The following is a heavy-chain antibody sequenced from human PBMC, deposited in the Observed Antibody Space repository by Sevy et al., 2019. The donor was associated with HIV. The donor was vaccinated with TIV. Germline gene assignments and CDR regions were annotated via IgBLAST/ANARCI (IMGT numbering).Heavy chain of an antibody. J-gene: IGHJ4*02. D-gene: IGHD3-22*01. CDR2: IIPIFGPA. CDR3: ARAGIKYDRRATFDY. Sequence: ASVKVSCKASGGTFSSYAISWVRQAPGQGLEWMGGIIPIFGPANYAQKFQGRVTITADESTSTAYMELSSLRSEDTAGYYCARAGIKYDRRATFDYWGQGTLVTVSS. V-gene: IGHV1-69*13. CDR1: GGTFSSYA.